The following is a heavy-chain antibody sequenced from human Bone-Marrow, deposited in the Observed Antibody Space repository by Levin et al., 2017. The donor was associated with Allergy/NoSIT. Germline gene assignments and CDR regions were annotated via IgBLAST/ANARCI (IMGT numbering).Heavy chain of an antibody. D-gene: IGHD2-2*01. CDR2: IIPIFGTA. CDR1: GGTFSSYA. CDR3: ARTGYCSSTSCLNWFDP. V-gene: IGHV1-69*06. J-gene: IGHJ5*02. Sequence: SVKVSCKASGGTFSSYAISWVRQAPGQGLEWMGGIIPIFGTANYAQKFQGRVTITADKSTSTAYMELSSLRSEDTAVYYCARTGYCSSTSCLNWFDPWGQGTLVTVSS.